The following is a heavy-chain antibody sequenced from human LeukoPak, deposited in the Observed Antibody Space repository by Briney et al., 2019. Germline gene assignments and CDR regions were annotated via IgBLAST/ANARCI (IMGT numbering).Heavy chain of an antibody. CDR2: INPNSGGT. V-gene: IGHV1-2*02. CDR3: ARGVVGAIRLALFDY. D-gene: IGHD1-26*01. Sequence: ASVKVSCKASGYTFTGYYMHWVRQAPGQGLEWMGWINPNSGGTNYAQKFQGRVTMTRDTSINTAYMELSRLRSDDTAVYYCARGVVGAIRLALFDYWGQGTLVTVSS. J-gene: IGHJ4*02. CDR1: GYTFTGYY.